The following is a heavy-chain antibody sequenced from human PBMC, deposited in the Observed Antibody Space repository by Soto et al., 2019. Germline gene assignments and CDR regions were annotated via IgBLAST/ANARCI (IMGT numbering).Heavy chain of an antibody. Sequence: SETLSLTCTVSGGSVSSGSYYWSWIRQPPGKGLEWIGYIYYSGSTDYNPSLQSRVTISVDTSKNQFSLKLSSVTAADTAGYICARRKGRSSFFGMDVWGQGTTVTVSS. CDR2: IYYSGST. J-gene: IGHJ6*02. V-gene: IGHV4-61*01. D-gene: IGHD6-6*01. CDR3: ARRKGRSSFFGMDV. CDR1: GGSVSSGSYY.